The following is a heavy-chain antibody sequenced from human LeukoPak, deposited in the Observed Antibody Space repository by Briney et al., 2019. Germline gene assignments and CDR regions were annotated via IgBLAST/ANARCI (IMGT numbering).Heavy chain of an antibody. V-gene: IGHV4-34*01. Sequence: SETLSLTCAVHGGSFSGYYWSWIRQPPGKGLEWIGEINHSGSTNYNPSLKSRVTISVDTSKNQFSLKLSSVTAADTAVYYCARGGKAAAGNFHYYYYMDVWGKGTTVTVSS. D-gene: IGHD6-13*01. CDR2: INHSGST. CDR3: ARGGKAAAGNFHYYYYMDV. CDR1: GGSFSGYY. J-gene: IGHJ6*03.